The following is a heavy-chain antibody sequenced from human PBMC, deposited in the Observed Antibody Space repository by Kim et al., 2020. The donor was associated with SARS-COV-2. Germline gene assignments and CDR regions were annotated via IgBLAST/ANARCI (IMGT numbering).Heavy chain of an antibody. Sequence: GGSLRLSCAASGFTFSSYSMNWVRQAPGKGLEWVSSISSSSSYIYYADSVKGRFTISRDNAKNSLYLQMNSLRAEDTAVYYCARGDKKRWLQVDARKFDYWGQGTLVTVSS. CDR3: ARGDKKRWLQVDARKFDY. V-gene: IGHV3-21*01. CDR2: ISSSSSYI. D-gene: IGHD5-12*01. CDR1: GFTFSSYS. J-gene: IGHJ4*02.